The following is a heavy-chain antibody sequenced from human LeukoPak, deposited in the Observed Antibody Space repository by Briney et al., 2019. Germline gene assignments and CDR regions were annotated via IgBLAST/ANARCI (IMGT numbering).Heavy chain of an antibody. CDR2: IRYDGSNK. D-gene: IGHD3-10*02. Sequence: PGGSLRLSCAASVFTFSSYGMHWVRQAPGKGLEWVAFIRYDGSNKYYADSVKGRFTISRDNSKNTLYLQMNSLRAEDTAVYYCARDVLNSYYFDYWGQGTLVTVSS. J-gene: IGHJ4*02. V-gene: IGHV3-30*02. CDR1: VFTFSSYG. CDR3: ARDVLNSYYFDY.